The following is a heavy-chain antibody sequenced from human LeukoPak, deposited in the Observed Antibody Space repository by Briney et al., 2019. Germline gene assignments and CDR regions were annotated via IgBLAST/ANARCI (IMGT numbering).Heavy chain of an antibody. Sequence: ASVKVSCKASGGTFSSYAISWVRQAPGQGLEWMGGIIPIFGTANYAQKFQGRVTITADESTSTAYMELSSLRSEDTAVYYCARDFKPYYYDSSGYYLDYWGQGTLVTVFS. D-gene: IGHD3-22*01. CDR3: ARDFKPYYYDSSGYYLDY. J-gene: IGHJ4*02. CDR1: GGTFSSYA. CDR2: IIPIFGTA. V-gene: IGHV1-69*13.